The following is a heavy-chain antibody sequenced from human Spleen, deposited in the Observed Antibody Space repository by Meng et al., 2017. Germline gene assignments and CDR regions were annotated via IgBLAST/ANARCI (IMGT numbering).Heavy chain of an antibody. V-gene: IGHV4-4*02. J-gene: IGHJ4*02. CDR1: GGTIISSNW. CDR3: ARVGITGTSLDY. CDR2: IYHIGST. Sequence: LQESGPGLVTPSGTLPLSVACSGGTIISSNWWSWVRQPPGKGLEWIGEIYHIGSTNYNPSLKSRVTISVDKSKNHFSLELSSVTAADTAIYFCARVGITGTSLDYWGQGTLVTVSS. D-gene: IGHD1/OR15-1a*01.